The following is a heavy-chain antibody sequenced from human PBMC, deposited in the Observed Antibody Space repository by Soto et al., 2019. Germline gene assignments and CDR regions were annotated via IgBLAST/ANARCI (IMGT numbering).Heavy chain of an antibody. J-gene: IGHJ4*02. CDR3: ASSSRRFYYFDY. V-gene: IGHV1-46*03. CDR2: INPSGGST. CDR1: GYTFTSYY. Sequence: ASVKVSCKASGYTFTSYYIHWVRQAPGQGLEWMGIINPSGGSTSYAQKFQGRVTMTRDTSTSTVYMELSSLRSEDTAVYYCASSSRRFYYFDYWGQGTLVTVSS. D-gene: IGHD3-10*01.